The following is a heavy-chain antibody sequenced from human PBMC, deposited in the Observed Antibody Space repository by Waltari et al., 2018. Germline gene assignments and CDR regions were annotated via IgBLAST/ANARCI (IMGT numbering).Heavy chain of an antibody. CDR3: ARTPPNWNYWFDP. V-gene: IGHV1-18*01. Sequence: QVQLVQSGAEVKKTGASEKVSCKASGYNFIIYGISWVRQAPGQGLEWMGWISAYNGNTNYAQKLQGRVTMTTDTSTSTAYMELRSLRSDDTAVYYCARTPPNWNYWFDPWGRGTLVTVSS. D-gene: IGHD1-7*01. CDR2: ISAYNGNT. J-gene: IGHJ5*02. CDR1: GYNFIIYG.